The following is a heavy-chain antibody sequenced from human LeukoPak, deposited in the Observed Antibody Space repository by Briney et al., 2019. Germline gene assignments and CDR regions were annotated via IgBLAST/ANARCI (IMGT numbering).Heavy chain of an antibody. CDR2: ISTDGGST. V-gene: IGHV3-64*01. CDR1: GFIFSSYT. Sequence: GGSLRLSCAASGFIFSSYTMHWVRQAPGKGLEYVSAISTDGGSTYYVNSVKGRFTISRDNSQNTLYLQMGSLRAEDMAVYYCARDVGYDNSGFYCFDYWGQGTLVTVSS. J-gene: IGHJ4*02. CDR3: ARDVGYDNSGFYCFDY. D-gene: IGHD3-22*01.